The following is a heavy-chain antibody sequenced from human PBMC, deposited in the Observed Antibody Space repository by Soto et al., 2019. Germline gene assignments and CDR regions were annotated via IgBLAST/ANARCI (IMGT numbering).Heavy chain of an antibody. V-gene: IGHV3-48*01. CDR1: GFTFSSYS. CDR2: ISSSSSTI. Sequence: GGSLRLSCAASGFTFSSYSMNWVRQAPGKGLEWVSYISSSSSTIYYADSVKGRFTISRDNAKNSLYLQMNSLRAEDTAVYYFAGDFTTAVPNKYYKHGGRGTLVTSPQ. D-gene: IGHD2-21*02. CDR3: AGDFTTAVPNKYYKH. J-gene: IGHJ1*01.